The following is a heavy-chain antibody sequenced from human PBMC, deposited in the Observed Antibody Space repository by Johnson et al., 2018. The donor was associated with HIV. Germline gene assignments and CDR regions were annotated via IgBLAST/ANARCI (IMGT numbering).Heavy chain of an antibody. CDR2: INWNGGST. CDR3: GRDRSSGCGLSGFDI. J-gene: IGHJ3*02. V-gene: IGHV3-20*04. CDR1: GFTFDDYG. Sequence: VQLVESGGGVVQPGGSLRLSCAASGFTFDDYGMSWVRQAPGKGLEWVSGINWNGGSTGYADSVKGRFTISRDNAKNSLYLQMNSLRAEDTALYYCGRDRSSGCGLSGFDIGGQGTMVTVSS. D-gene: IGHD6-19*01.